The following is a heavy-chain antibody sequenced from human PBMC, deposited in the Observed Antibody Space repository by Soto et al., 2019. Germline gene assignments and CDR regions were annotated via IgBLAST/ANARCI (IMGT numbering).Heavy chain of an antibody. D-gene: IGHD2-8*02. CDR3: ARDTDELDY. Sequence: EVQLVESGGGLVQPGGSLRLSCAASGFALSSYSMNWVRQAQGRGLEWVSYISRTGSYIHYADFVKGRFTISRDNAENSMFLQMDSLRVEDTAFYYCARDTDELDYWGQGTLVTVSS. V-gene: IGHV3-48*03. J-gene: IGHJ4*02. CDR1: GFALSSYS. CDR2: ISRTGSYI.